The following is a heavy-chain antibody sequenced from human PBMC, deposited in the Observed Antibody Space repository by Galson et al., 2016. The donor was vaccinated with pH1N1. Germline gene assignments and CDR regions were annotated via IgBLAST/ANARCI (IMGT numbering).Heavy chain of an antibody. CDR1: GGALNRFT. V-gene: IGHV1-69*02. CDR3: VRTMTTPLSWYFYL. CDR2: IVPMFGIA. J-gene: IGHJ2*01. D-gene: IGHD4-17*01. Sequence: SVKVSCKASGGALNRFTVSWVRQAPGQGLEWVGRIVPMFGIAEYAQKLQGRVTITADRSTTTSHMELSNLKSDDTAIYYCVRTMTTPLSWYFYLWGRGTLVTVSS.